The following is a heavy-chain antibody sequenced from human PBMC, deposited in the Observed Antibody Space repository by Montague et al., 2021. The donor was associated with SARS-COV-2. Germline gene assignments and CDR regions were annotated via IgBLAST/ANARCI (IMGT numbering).Heavy chain of an antibody. D-gene: IGHD3-3*01. CDR3: VRGFLRGPSDC. CDR2: INKNGVNT. CDR1: GFTLDDYG. V-gene: IGHV3-20*04. J-gene: IGHJ4*02. Sequence: SLRLSCAASGFTLDDYGMSWVRQVPGKGLEWVSGINKNGVNTDYADSVRGRFSISRDNAKNSLYVQMNSLRVEDTALYYCVRGFLRGPSDCWGQGTLVTVSS.